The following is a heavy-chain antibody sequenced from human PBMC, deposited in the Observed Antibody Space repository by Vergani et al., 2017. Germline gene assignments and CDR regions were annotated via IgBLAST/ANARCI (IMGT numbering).Heavy chain of an antibody. CDR1: GFTFSRHW. J-gene: IGHJ4*02. D-gene: IGHD3-22*01. CDR2: VNPEGTNT. CDR3: VKDNDPGSYDSSGYCDY. Sequence: EVQLVESGGGLVQPGGSLRLSCAASGFTFSRHWMHWVRQAPGKGLVWVSRVNPEGTNTPYADSGKGRYTISRDNAKNMKYLELNRLRAEDTAVYYCVKDNDPGSYDSSGYCDYWGQGTLVTVSS. V-gene: IGHV3-74*01.